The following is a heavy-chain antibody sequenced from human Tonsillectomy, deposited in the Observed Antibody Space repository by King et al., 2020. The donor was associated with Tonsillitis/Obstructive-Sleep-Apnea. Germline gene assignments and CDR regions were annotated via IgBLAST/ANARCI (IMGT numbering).Heavy chain of an antibody. CDR2: IYYSGST. V-gene: IGHV4-31*03. CDR1: GGSISSGGYY. D-gene: IGHD6-6*01. J-gene: IGHJ4*02. Sequence: LQLQESGPGLVKPSQTLSLTCTVSGGSISSGGYYWSWIRQHPGKGLEWIGYIYYSGSTYYNPSLKSRVTISVDTSKNQFSLKLSSVTAAATAVYYCANIAARRTFDYWGQGTLVTVSS. CDR3: ANIAARRTFDY.